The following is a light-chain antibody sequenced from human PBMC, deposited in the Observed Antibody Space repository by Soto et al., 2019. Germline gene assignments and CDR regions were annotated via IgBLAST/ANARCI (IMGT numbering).Light chain of an antibody. CDR3: QHCDTYWA. J-gene: IGKJ1*01. Sequence: DIQMTQSPSTLSASLGDRVTITCRARRNIERWLSWDQQKPGKAPRLLIYDASTLETGVPSRFSGGGSGTEFTLTISSLQPDDNATYYCQHCDTYWAFGQGTKVEVE. V-gene: IGKV1-5*01. CDR1: RNIERW. CDR2: DAS.